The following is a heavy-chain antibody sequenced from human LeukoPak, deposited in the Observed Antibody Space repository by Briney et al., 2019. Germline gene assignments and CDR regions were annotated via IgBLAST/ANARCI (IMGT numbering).Heavy chain of an antibody. D-gene: IGHD1-26*01. V-gene: IGHV1-46*01. CDR1: GYTFSDYY. Sequence: GASVKVSCKASGYTFSDYYIHWVRQAPGQGLEWMGFINPSGGSTSYAQKFQGRVTMTRDTATSAVHMELSSLRSEDTAMYYCARNVGSGLDYWGQGTLVTVSS. CDR2: INPSGGST. J-gene: IGHJ4*02. CDR3: ARNVGSGLDY.